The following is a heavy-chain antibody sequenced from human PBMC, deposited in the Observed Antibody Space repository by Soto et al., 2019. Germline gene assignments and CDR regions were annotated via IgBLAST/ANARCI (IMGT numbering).Heavy chain of an antibody. Sequence: PSQTLSLTCAISGDSVSSNSAAWNWIRQSPSRGLEWLGRTYYRSKWYNDYAVSVKSRITINPDTSKNQFSLQLNSVTPEDTAVYYCARARYSGSSLGFGGDYYHNGMDVWRQGTTVSVSS. D-gene: IGHD6-6*01. V-gene: IGHV6-1*01. CDR3: ARARYSGSSLGFGGDYYHNGMDV. CDR1: GDSVSSNSAA. CDR2: TYYRSKWYN. J-gene: IGHJ6*02.